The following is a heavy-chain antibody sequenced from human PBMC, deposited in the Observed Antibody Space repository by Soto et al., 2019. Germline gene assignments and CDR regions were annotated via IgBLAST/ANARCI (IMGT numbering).Heavy chain of an antibody. CDR1: GGSISSSSYY. V-gene: IGHV4-39*01. J-gene: IGHJ6*02. CDR3: ARIATVTDYYYYYGMDV. Sequence: SETLSLTCTVSGGSISSSSYYWGWIRQPPGKGLEWIGSIYYSGSTYYNPSLKSRVTISVDTSKNQFSLKLSSVTAADTAVYYCARIATVTDYYYYYGMDVWGQGTTVTV. D-gene: IGHD4-4*01. CDR2: IYYSGST.